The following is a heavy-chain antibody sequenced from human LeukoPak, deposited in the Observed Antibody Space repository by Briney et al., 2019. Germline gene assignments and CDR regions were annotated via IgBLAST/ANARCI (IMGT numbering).Heavy chain of an antibody. V-gene: IGHV1-18*01. CDR2: ISAYNGNT. Sequence: ASVKVSCKASGYTFTSYGMSWVRQAPGQGLEWMGWISAYNGNTNYAQKLQGRVTMTTDTSTSTAYMELRSLRSDDTAVYYCARGGQLVRTGAGGPNFDYWGQGTLVTVSS. D-gene: IGHD6-6*01. CDR1: GYTFTSYG. CDR3: ARGGQLVRTGAGGPNFDY. J-gene: IGHJ4*02.